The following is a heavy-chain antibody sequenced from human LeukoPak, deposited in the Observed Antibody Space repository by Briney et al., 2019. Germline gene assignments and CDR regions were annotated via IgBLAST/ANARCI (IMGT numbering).Heavy chain of an antibody. CDR2: ISSSSTYI. V-gene: IGHV3-21*01. J-gene: IGHJ4*02. Sequence: GGSLRLSCAASGFTFTSYSMNWVRQAPGKGREWVSSISSSSTYIYYADSVKGRFTISRDNAKNSLYLQMNSLRAEDTAVYYCARELVGVPHSSSSADYFDYWGQGTLVAVSS. CDR3: ARELVGVPHSSSSADYFDY. D-gene: IGHD6-6*01. CDR1: GFTFTSYS.